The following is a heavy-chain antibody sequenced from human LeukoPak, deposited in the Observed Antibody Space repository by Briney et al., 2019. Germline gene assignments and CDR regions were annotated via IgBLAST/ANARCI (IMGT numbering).Heavy chain of an antibody. CDR3: ASLTEKS. J-gene: IGHJ5*02. Sequence: PGGSLRLSCAAPGFTFTTSWMHWVRQAPGKGLEWLANIKQDGSARNYVDSVKGRFTISRDNAKNSLYLQLDSLRVEDTAIYYCASLTEKSWGQGTLVTVSS. D-gene: IGHD4/OR15-4a*01. CDR1: GFTFTTSW. V-gene: IGHV3-7*01. CDR2: IKQDGSAR.